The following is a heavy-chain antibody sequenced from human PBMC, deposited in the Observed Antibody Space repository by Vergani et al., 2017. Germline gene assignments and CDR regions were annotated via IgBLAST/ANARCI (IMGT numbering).Heavy chain of an antibody. D-gene: IGHD6-6*01. CDR1: GYTFPSYG. CDR2: ISAYNGNT. J-gene: IGHJ6*02. Sequence: QVQLVQSGAEVKKPGASVKVSCKASGYTFPSYGISWVRQAPGPGLEWMGWISAYNGNTNYAQKLQGRVTMTTDTSTSTAYMELRSLRSDDTAVYYCARDSSSSAYYFYYYGMDVWGQGTTVTVSS. CDR3: ARDSSSSAYYFYYYGMDV. V-gene: IGHV1-18*01.